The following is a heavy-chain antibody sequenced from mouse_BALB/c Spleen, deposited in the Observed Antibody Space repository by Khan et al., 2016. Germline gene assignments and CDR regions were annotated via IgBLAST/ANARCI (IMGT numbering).Heavy chain of an antibody. CDR3: ARDMVTGVYWYFDV. D-gene: IGHD2-13*01. CDR2: IRNKANGYTT. V-gene: IGHV7-3*02. J-gene: IGHJ1*01. Sequence: EVQLQESGGGLVQPGGSLRLSCATSGFTFTDYYISWVRQPPGKALEWLGFIRNKANGYTTEYSASVKGQFTISRDNSKNIIYLQMNTLRAEDSATYYCARDMVTGVYWYFDVWGAGTTVTVSS. CDR1: GFTFTDYY.